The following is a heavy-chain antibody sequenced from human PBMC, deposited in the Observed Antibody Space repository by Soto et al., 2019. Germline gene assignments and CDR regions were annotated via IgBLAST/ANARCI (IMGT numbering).Heavy chain of an antibody. J-gene: IGHJ6*02. Sequence: SENLSLTCAVVGDSPRGHSWNWIRQSPGKGLEWIGELDQSGGTNYNPSLKSRALISDDTSKNQYALTVASVPAAVTAVYYCAREDRDGGAGESVDVWGQWTTVTVSS. V-gene: IGHV4-34*01. CDR2: LDQSGGT. CDR1: GDSPRGHS. D-gene: IGHD2-21*01. CDR3: AREDRDGGAGESVDV.